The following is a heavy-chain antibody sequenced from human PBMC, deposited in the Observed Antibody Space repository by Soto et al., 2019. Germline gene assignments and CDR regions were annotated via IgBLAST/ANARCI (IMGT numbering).Heavy chain of an antibody. V-gene: IGHV3-23*01. CDR2: ISGSGGST. J-gene: IGHJ4*02. CDR1: GFTFSSYA. CDR3: AKDPVVVVAATPDY. Sequence: EEQLLESGGGLVQPGGSLRLSCAASGFTFSSYAMSWVRQAPGKGLEWVSAISGSGGSTYYADSVNGRFTISRDNSKNTLYLQMNSLRAEDTAVYYCAKDPVVVVAATPDYWGQGTLVTVSS. D-gene: IGHD2-15*01.